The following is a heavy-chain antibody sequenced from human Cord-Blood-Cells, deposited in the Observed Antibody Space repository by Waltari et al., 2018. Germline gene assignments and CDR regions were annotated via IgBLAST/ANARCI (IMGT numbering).Heavy chain of an antibody. D-gene: IGHD5-12*01. J-gene: IGHJ6*03. Sequence: QAPGQGLEWMGGIIPIFGTAYYAQKFQGRVTITADESTSTAYMELSSLRSEDTAVYYCASSALLEWLRYYYYYYMDVWGKGTTVTVSS. CDR2: IIPIFGTA. V-gene: IGHV1-69*01. CDR3: ASSALLEWLRYYYYYYMDV.